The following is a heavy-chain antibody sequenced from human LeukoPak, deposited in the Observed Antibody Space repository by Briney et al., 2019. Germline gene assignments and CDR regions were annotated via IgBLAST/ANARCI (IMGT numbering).Heavy chain of an antibody. J-gene: IGHJ4*02. V-gene: IGHV4-59*01. CDR3: ARVPEAAAGTGYFDY. CDR2: IYYSGST. CDR1: GGSISSYY. Sequence: SETLSLTCTVSGGSISSYYWSWLRQPPGKGVEWIGYIYYSGSTNYNPSLKSRITISVDTSKNQFSLKLSSVTAADTAVYYCARVPEAAAGTGYFDYWGQGTLVTVSS. D-gene: IGHD6-13*01.